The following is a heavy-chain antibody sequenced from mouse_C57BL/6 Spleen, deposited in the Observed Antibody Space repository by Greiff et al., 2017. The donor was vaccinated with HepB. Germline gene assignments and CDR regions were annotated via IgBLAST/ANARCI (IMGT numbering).Heavy chain of an antibody. D-gene: IGHD2-2*01. V-gene: IGHV1-54*01. CDR3: VRVTTPFYDAMDY. J-gene: IGHJ4*01. Sequence: QVQLQQSGAELVRPGTSVKVSCKASGYAFTNYLIEWVKQRPGQGLEWIGVINPGSGGTNYNEKFKGKATLTADKSSSTAYMQLSSLTSEDSAVYFCVRVTTPFYDAMDYWGQGTSVTVSS. CDR1: GYAFTNYL. CDR2: INPGSGGT.